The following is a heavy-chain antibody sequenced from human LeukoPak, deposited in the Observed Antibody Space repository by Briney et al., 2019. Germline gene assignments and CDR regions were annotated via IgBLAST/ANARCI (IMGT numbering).Heavy chain of an antibody. CDR2: SHYSGST. V-gene: IGHV4-31*03. J-gene: IGHJ4*02. CDR1: GGSISSGSSF. CDR3: ARGSPGFFDY. Sequence: SETLSLTCTVSGGSISSGSSFWSWVRQHPGKGLEWIGNSHYSGSTDYNSSLRSRVTITVDTSKNQFSLKLSSVTAADTAVYYCARGSPGFFDYWGQGTLVTVPS. D-gene: IGHD6-25*01.